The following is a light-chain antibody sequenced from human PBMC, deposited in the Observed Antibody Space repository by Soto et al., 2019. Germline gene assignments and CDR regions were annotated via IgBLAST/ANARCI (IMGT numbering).Light chain of an antibody. CDR2: GAS. V-gene: IGKV3-20*01. CDR3: QQYGSSPRT. J-gene: IGKJ1*01. Sequence: ELVFTHSPCTLALSQGYRATPSCRARQSVTNNQFAWFRQKPGQAPRLLIYGASSRATGIPDRFSGSGSGTDFTLTISRLEPEDFAVYYCQQYGSSPRTFGQGTKV. CDR1: QSVTNNQ.